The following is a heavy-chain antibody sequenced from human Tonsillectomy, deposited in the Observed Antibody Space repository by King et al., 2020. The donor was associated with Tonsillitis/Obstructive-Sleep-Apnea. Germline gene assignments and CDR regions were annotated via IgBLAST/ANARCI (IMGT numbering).Heavy chain of an antibody. CDR2: IYYSGST. CDR3: ARRRYNYFDY. V-gene: IGHV4-39*01. J-gene: IGHJ4*02. Sequence: QLQESGPGLVKPSETLSLTCTVSGGSISSSSYYWGWIRQPPGKGLEWIGSIYYSGSTYYNPSLNSRVTISVDTSKNQYSLMLSSVTAACTAVYYCARRRYNYFDYWGQGILVTVSS. CDR1: GGSISSSSYY. D-gene: IGHD1-1*01.